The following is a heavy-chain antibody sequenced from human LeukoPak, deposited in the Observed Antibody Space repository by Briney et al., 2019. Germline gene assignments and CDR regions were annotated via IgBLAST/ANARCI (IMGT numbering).Heavy chain of an antibody. V-gene: IGHV4-59*01. CDR1: GGSISSYY. CDR3: ARNFRHHDGRFDP. Sequence: SETLSLTCTVSGGSISSYYWNWIRQPPGKGLEWIGYIYYSGSTNYNPSLKSRVTIPVDTSKNQISLKLSSVTAADTAVYYCARNFRHHDGRFDPWGQGTLVTVSS. D-gene: IGHD2/OR15-2a*01. CDR2: IYYSGST. J-gene: IGHJ5*02.